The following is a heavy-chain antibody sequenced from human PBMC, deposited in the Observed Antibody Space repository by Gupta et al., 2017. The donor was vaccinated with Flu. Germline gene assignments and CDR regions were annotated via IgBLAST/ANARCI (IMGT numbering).Heavy chain of an antibody. CDR2: ISSSSRYI. Sequence: EVQLVESGGGLVKPGGSLRLSCAASGFTFSTYSMNWVRQAPGKGLGWGSSISSSSRYIYYADSVKGRFTISRDNAKNSLYLQMNSLRAEDTAVYYCARDNRKGLVYGARVGYWGQGTLGTVSS. J-gene: IGHJ4*02. V-gene: IGHV3-21*01. D-gene: IGHD3-16*01. CDR1: GFTFSTYS. CDR3: ARDNRKGLVYGARVGY.